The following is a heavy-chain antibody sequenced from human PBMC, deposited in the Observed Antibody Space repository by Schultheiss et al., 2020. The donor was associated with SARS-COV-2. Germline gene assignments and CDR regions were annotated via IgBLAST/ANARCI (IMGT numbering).Heavy chain of an antibody. Sequence: GGSLRLSCAASGFTVSSNYMSWVRQAPGKGLEWVSVIYSGGSTYYADSVKGRFTISRDNSKNTLYLQMNSLRAEDTAVYYCARGGYYDYNWFDPWGQGTLVTVSS. J-gene: IGHJ5*02. CDR2: IYSGGST. CDR1: GFTVSSNY. D-gene: IGHD3-3*01. V-gene: IGHV3-66*01. CDR3: ARGGYYDYNWFDP.